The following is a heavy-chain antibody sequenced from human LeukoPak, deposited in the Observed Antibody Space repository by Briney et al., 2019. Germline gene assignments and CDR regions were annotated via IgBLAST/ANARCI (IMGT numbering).Heavy chain of an antibody. D-gene: IGHD6-19*01. CDR3: ARDGRYSTVWQDY. CDR2: ISTTCSTI. J-gene: IGHJ4*02. CDR1: GFTFSDYY. Sequence: GGSLRLSCAASGFTFSDYYMSWIRQAPGKGLEWVSYISTTCSTIYYADSVKGRFTISRDNAKNSLCLQMNSLRADDTAVYYCARDGRYSTVWQDYWGQGTLVTVSS. V-gene: IGHV3-11*01.